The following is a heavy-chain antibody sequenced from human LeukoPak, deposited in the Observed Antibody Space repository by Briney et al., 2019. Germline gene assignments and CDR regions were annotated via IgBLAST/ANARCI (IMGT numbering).Heavy chain of an antibody. CDR2: IYYSGST. Sequence: PSETLSLTCTVSGGSISSSSYYWGWIRQPPGKGLEWIGSIYYSGSTYYNPSLKSRVTISVDTSKTQFSLKLSSVTAADTAVYYCARHPAADSSGRDWGQGTLVTVSS. V-gene: IGHV4-39*01. CDR3: ARHPAADSSGRD. CDR1: GGSISSSSYY. J-gene: IGHJ4*02. D-gene: IGHD3-22*01.